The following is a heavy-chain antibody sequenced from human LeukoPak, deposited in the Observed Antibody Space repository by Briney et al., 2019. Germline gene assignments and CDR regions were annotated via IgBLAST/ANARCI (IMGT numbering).Heavy chain of an antibody. CDR3: ARDLGSDYYYGMDV. J-gene: IGHJ6*02. CDR1: GGSISSYY. V-gene: IGHV4-59*01. Sequence: SETLSLTCTVSGGSISSYYWSWIRQPPGKGLEWIGYIYYSGSTNYNPSLKSRVTISVDTSKNQFSLKLSSVTAADTAVYYCARDLGSDYYYGMDVWGQGTTVTVSS. D-gene: IGHD1-1*01. CDR2: IYYSGST.